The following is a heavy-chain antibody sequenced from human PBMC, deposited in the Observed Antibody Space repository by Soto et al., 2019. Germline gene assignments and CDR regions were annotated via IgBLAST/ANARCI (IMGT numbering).Heavy chain of an antibody. Sequence: QVQLVESGGGVVQPGGSLRLSCAVSGVNFNTFGMHWVRQRPGKGLEWVAVIWFDGTNKYYADSVKGRFTISRDISKSTLHLQMTRLGSEDTAVYYCARDPCYDSTGPPWGYYYGMDAWGQGTTVTVSS. CDR2: IWFDGTNK. D-gene: IGHD3-3*01. CDR3: ARDPCYDSTGPPWGYYYGMDA. J-gene: IGHJ6*02. CDR1: GVNFNTFG. V-gene: IGHV3-33*01.